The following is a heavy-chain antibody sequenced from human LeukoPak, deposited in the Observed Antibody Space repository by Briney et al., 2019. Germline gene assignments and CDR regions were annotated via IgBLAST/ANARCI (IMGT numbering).Heavy chain of an antibody. Sequence: VSVKVSCKVSGYTLTELSMHWVRQAPGKGLEWMGGFDPEDGETIYAQKFQGRVTMTEDTSTDTAYMELSSLRSEDTAVYYCATGPRFGDTLFDYWGQGTLVTVSS. CDR3: ATGPRFGDTLFDY. CDR1: GYTLTELS. D-gene: IGHD3-10*01. J-gene: IGHJ4*02. V-gene: IGHV1-24*01. CDR2: FDPEDGET.